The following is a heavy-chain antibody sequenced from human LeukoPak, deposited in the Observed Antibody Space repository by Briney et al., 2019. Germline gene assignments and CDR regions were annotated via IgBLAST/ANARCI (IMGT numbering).Heavy chain of an antibody. CDR2: VYSGGNT. CDR3: AGNGENSGTFLQFDC. CDR1: GFTVSTTY. Sequence: GGSLRLSCAASGFTVSTTYLSWVRQAPGKGLEWVSVVYSGGNTYYTDSVKGRFTISRDNSKNTLYLQMNSLRAEDTAVYYCAGNGENSGTFLQFDCWGQGTLVTVSS. J-gene: IGHJ4*02. D-gene: IGHD1-26*01. V-gene: IGHV3-66*02.